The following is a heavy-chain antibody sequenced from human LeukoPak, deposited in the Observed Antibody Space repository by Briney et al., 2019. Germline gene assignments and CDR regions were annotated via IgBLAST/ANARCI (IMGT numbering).Heavy chain of an antibody. CDR1: GGSFSGYY. CDR2: INHSGST. V-gene: IGHV4-34*01. CDR3: ARIGCSGGSCYLNYYYGMDV. D-gene: IGHD2-15*01. Sequence: SETLSLTCAVYGGSFSGYYWSWIRQPPGKGLEWIGEINHSGSTNCNPSLKSRVTISVDTSKNQFSLKLSSVTAADTAVYYCARIGCSGGSCYLNYYYGMDVWGKGTTVTVSS. J-gene: IGHJ6*04.